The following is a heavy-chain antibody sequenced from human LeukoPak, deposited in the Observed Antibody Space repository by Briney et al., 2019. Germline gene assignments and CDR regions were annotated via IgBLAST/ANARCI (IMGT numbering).Heavy chain of an antibody. Sequence: SVKVSCKASGGTFSSYAISWVRQAPGQGLEWMGRIIPILGIANYAQKFQGRVTITADKSTSTAYMELSSLRSEDTAVYYCARDVPGIVGATYYYYYGMDVWGQGTTVTVSS. CDR1: GGTFSSYA. CDR2: IIPILGIA. V-gene: IGHV1-69*04. J-gene: IGHJ6*02. D-gene: IGHD1-26*01. CDR3: ARDVPGIVGATYYYYYGMDV.